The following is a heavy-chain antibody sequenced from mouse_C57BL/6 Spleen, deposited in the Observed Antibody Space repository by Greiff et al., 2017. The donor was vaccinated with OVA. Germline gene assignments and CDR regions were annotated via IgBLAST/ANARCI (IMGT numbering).Heavy chain of an antibody. CDR1: GYTFTNYW. D-gene: IGHD3-2*02. CDR2: IYPGGGYT. CDR3: ARRDSSGYDY. J-gene: IGHJ2*01. Sequence: QVQLKESGAERVRPGTSVKMSCKASGYTFTNYWIGWAKQRPGHGLEGIGDIYPGGGYTNYNEKFKGKATLTADKSSSTAYMQFSSLTSEDSAIYYCARRDSSGYDYWGQGTTLTVSS. V-gene: IGHV1-63*01.